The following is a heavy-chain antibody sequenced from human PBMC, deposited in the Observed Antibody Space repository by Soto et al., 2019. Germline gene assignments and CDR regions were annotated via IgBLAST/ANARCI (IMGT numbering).Heavy chain of an antibody. D-gene: IGHD4-17*01. CDR1: GGSISSSSYY. J-gene: IGHJ3*02. CDR3: ARQGLRWYDAFDI. V-gene: IGHV4-39*01. Sequence: SETLSLTCTVSGGSISSSSYYWGWIRQPPGKGLEWIGSIYYSGSTYYNPSLKSRVTISVDTSKNQFSLKLSSVTAADTAVYYCARQGLRWYDAFDIWGQGTMVT. CDR2: IYYSGST.